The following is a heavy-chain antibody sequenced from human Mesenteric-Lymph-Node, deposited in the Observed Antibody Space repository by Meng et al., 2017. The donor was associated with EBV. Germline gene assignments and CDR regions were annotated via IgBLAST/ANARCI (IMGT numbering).Heavy chain of an antibody. Sequence: QVQVPGPGQGPVKPSRTLSLTCAVSGGSISSPHWWSWPRQPPGKGLEWIGEIDHSGRTNYNPPLKSRVTISVDKSKSEFSLKLSSVTAADTAVYYCARAGSSGYSSFDYWGQGILVTVSS. CDR3: ARAGSSGYSSFDY. CDR2: IDHSGRT. J-gene: IGHJ4*02. CDR1: GGSISSPHW. V-gene: IGHV4-4*02. D-gene: IGHD3-22*01.